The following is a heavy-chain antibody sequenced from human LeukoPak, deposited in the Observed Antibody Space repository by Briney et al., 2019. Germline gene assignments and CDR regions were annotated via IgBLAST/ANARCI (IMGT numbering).Heavy chain of an antibody. CDR1: GGSISGHY. J-gene: IGHJ4*02. Sequence: SETLSLTCTVSGGSISGHYWSWIRQPPGKALEWLAYVHDSAESNYSPSVKSRVTLSVDTSNNQISLKLSSVTAADTALYYCARHATVAAPGYTLDCWGEGTRVTVSS. D-gene: IGHD6-19*01. V-gene: IGHV4-59*08. CDR2: VHDSAES. CDR3: ARHATVAAPGYTLDC.